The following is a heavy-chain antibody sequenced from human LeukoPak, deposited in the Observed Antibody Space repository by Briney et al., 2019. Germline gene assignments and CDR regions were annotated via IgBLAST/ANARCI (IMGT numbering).Heavy chain of an antibody. CDR1: GDSISSGGYY. CDR3: ARDVGYSYGYPYYFDY. D-gene: IGHD5-18*01. J-gene: IGHJ4*02. CDR2: IYYSGST. V-gene: IGHV4-31*03. Sequence: PSETLSLTCTVSGDSISSGGYYWSWIRQHPGKGLEWIGYIYYSGSTYYNPSLKSRVTISVDTSKNQFSLKLSSVTAADTAVYYCARDVGYSYGYPYYFDYWGQGTLVTVSS.